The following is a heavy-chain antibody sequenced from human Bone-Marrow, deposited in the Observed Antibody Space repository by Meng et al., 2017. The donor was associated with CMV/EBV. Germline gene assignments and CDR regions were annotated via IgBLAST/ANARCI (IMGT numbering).Heavy chain of an antibody. CDR1: GFTFSSYW. D-gene: IGHD3-10*01. J-gene: IGHJ3*01. Sequence: GESLKISCAASGFTFSSYWMHWVRQAPGKGLVWVSRINSDGSSTSYADSVKGRFTISRDNAKNTLYLQMNSLRVEDTALYHCVRVGPGPGGAFDLWGQGKMVTVSS. V-gene: IGHV3-74*01. CDR2: INSDGSST. CDR3: VRVGPGPGGAFDL.